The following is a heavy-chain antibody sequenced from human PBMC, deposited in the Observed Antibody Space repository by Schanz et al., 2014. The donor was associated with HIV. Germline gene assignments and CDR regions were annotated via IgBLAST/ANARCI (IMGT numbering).Heavy chain of an antibody. Sequence: EVQLLDSGGGLVQPGGSLRLSCAASGFTFSSYAMSWVRQTPGKGPEWVSAISDTGGSTYYADSVKGRFTISKDYSKNTLYLQMNSLRAEDTAIYYCAKGDPTAADPTDSWGQGTLVTVSS. CDR2: ISDTGGST. J-gene: IGHJ4*02. V-gene: IGHV3-23*01. D-gene: IGHD2-15*01. CDR1: GFTFSSYA. CDR3: AKGDPTAADPTDS.